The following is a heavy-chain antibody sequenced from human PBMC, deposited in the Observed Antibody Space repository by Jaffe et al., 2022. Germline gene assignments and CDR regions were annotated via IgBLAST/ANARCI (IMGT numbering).Heavy chain of an antibody. J-gene: IGHJ6*03. V-gene: IGHV4-59*01. CDR3: ARTEYSSSRYYFYYYMDV. CDR2: IFSSGST. D-gene: IGHD6-13*01. CDR1: GGSFSNYY. Sequence: QVQLQESGPGLVKPSETLSLICTVSGGSFSNYYWSWIRQSPGKGLEWIGYIFSSGSTNYNPSLESRVTISLDTSKNQFSLNLNSVTAADTAVYYCARTEYSSSRYYFYYYMDVWGKGTTVTVSS.